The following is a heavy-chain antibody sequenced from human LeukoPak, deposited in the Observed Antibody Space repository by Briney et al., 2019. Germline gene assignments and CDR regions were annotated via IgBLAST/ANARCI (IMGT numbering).Heavy chain of an antibody. V-gene: IGHV4-39*07. CDR1: GGSISSSSYY. Sequence: SETLSLTCTVSGGSISSSSYYWGWIRQPPGKGLEWIGSIYYSGSTYYNPSLKSRVTISVDTSKNQFSLKLSSVTAADTAVYYCAVYYYDSSSWTFDYWGQGTRVTVSS. CDR2: IYYSGST. CDR3: AVYYYDSSSWTFDY. D-gene: IGHD3-22*01. J-gene: IGHJ4*02.